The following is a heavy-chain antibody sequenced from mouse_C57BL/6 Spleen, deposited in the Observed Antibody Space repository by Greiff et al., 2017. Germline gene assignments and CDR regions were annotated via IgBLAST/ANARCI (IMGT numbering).Heavy chain of an antibody. D-gene: IGHD1-1*01. CDR1: GYTFTDYY. Sequence: QVQLQQSGAELVRPGASVKLSCKASGYTFTDYYINWVKQRPGQGLEWIARIYPGSGNTYYNEKFKGKATLTAEKSSSTAYMQLSSLTSEDSAVYFCASYGSSPLDYWGQGTTLTVSS. CDR3: ASYGSSPLDY. V-gene: IGHV1-76*01. CDR2: IYPGSGNT. J-gene: IGHJ2*01.